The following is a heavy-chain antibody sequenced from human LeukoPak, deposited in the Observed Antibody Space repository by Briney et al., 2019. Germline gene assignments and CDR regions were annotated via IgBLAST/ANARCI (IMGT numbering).Heavy chain of an antibody. CDR3: ARDRPYSSGWYEGNWFDP. Sequence: PSETLSLTCTVSGGSISSYYWSWIRQPAGKGLEWIGRIYTSGSTNYNPSLKSRVTISVDKSKNQFSLKLSSETAADTAVYYCARDRPYSSGWYEGNWFDPWGQGTLVTVSS. J-gene: IGHJ5*02. V-gene: IGHV4-4*07. D-gene: IGHD6-19*01. CDR1: GGSISSYY. CDR2: IYTSGST.